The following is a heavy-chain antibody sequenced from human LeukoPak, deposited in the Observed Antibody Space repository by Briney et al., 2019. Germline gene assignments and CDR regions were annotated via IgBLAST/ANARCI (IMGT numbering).Heavy chain of an antibody. CDR1: GGSISSYY. CDR2: IYYSGST. CDR3: ARARYYDSSGYSALDI. J-gene: IGHJ3*02. Sequence: SETLSLTCTVSGGSISSYYWSWIRQPPGKGLEWIGYIYYSGSTDYNPSLKSRVTMSVDTSKNQFSLKLSSVIAADTAVYYCARARYYDSSGYSALDIWGQGTMVTVSS. D-gene: IGHD3-22*01. V-gene: IGHV4-59*01.